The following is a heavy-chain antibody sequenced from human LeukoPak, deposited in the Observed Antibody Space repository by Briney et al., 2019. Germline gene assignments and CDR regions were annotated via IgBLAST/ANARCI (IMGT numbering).Heavy chain of an antibody. Sequence: SETRSLTCTVSGGSISSSSYYWGWIRQPPGKGLEWIGSIYYSGSTYYNPSLKSRVTISVDTSKNQFSLKLSSVTAADTAVYYCARLTYYDSSGYDYWGQGTLVTVSS. CDR1: GGSISSSSYY. CDR2: IYYSGST. V-gene: IGHV4-39*07. J-gene: IGHJ4*02. CDR3: ARLTYYDSSGYDY. D-gene: IGHD3-22*01.